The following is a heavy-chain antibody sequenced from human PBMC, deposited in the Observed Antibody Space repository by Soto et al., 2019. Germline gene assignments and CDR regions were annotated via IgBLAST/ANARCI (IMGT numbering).Heavy chain of an antibody. V-gene: IGHV1-18*01. CDR2: ISAYNGNT. Sequence: QVQLVQSGAEVKKPGASVKVSCKSSGYTFTTYRITWVRQAPGQGLEWMGWISAYNGNTYYAQNLQGRVTMTTDTSTSTVYMELRSLRSDDPDVYYCARDDNRGYFDYWGQGTLVTVSS. CDR1: GYTFTTYR. D-gene: IGHD1-1*01. CDR3: ARDDNRGYFDY. J-gene: IGHJ4*02.